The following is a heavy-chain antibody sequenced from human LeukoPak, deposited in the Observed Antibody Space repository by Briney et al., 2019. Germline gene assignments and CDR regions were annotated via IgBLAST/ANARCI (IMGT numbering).Heavy chain of an antibody. Sequence: GGSLRLSCAASGFCFSDYYMSWIRQAPGRGLEWLSYISSSSYSTNYADSVKGRFTISRDNAKNSLYLQMNSLRAEDTAVYYCARDPKHWYYFDFWGQGTLVTVSS. CDR2: ISSSSYST. V-gene: IGHV3-11*06. D-gene: IGHD2-8*02. CDR3: ARDPKHWYYFDF. CDR1: GFCFSDYY. J-gene: IGHJ4*02.